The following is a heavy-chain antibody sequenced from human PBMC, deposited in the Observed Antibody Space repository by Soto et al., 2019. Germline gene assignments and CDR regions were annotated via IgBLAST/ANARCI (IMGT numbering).Heavy chain of an antibody. D-gene: IGHD6-6*01. CDR1: GFTFSNFA. V-gene: IGHV3-23*01. J-gene: IGHJ4*02. CDR3: AKAMSTTSRPRNYFDY. Sequence: EVQLLESGGDLVQPGGSLRLSCAASGFTFSNFAMSWVRQAPGKGLEWASVISGGGGTTYYADSVKGRFTISRDNSKNTLYLRMDSLRAEQTALYNCAKAMSTTSRPRNYFDYWGQGNLVTVSS. CDR2: ISGGGGTT.